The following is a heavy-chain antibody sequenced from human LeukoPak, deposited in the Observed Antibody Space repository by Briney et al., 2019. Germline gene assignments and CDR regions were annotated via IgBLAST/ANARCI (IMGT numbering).Heavy chain of an antibody. CDR2: INPSGGNT. CDR1: GYTFTSYY. D-gene: IGHD2/OR15-2a*01. CDR3: ARESTWNDY. V-gene: IGHV1-46*01. J-gene: IGHJ4*02. Sequence: ASVKVSCKASGYTFTSYYIHWVRQAPGQGLEWVGLINPSGGNTSYAQKFQGRVTMTRDTSTSTVYMELSSLRSEDTALYYCARESTWNDYWGQGTLVTVSS.